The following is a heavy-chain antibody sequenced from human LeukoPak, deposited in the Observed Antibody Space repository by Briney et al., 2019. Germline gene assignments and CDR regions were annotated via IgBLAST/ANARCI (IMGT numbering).Heavy chain of an antibody. CDR3: VRKNRDFNAAFDI. D-gene: IGHD1-14*01. J-gene: IGHJ3*02. V-gene: IGHV3-23*01. Sequence: GGSLRLSCAASGFTFSSYAMSWVRQAPGKGLEWVSISYSDNNTNYADSVKGRFTISRDTSQNTLSLQMNSLRAEDTAVYYCVRKNRDFNAAFDIWGQGTVVTVSS. CDR2: SYSDNNT. CDR1: GFTFSSYA.